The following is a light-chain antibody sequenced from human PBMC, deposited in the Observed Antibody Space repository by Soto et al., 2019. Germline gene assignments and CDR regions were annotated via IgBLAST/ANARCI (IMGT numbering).Light chain of an antibody. Sequence: DIQMTQSPSSLSASVGDRDTITCRASQGISNHLAWFQQKPGEAPKSLIYAASTLQNGVPPKFLGSVSATDFTLTIDSLQPEDLATYYCQQYHSYPLTFAGENNVE. V-gene: IGKV1-16*02. CDR1: QGISNH. CDR3: QQYHSYPLT. J-gene: IGKJ4*01. CDR2: AAS.